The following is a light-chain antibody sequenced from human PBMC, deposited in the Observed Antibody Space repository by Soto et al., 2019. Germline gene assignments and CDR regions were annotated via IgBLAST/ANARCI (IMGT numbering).Light chain of an antibody. CDR1: QGISNY. J-gene: IGKJ3*01. CDR3: QKYNSVPFT. CDR2: AAS. V-gene: IGKV1-27*01. Sequence: DIQMTQSPSSLSASVGDRVTITCRASQGISNYLAWYQQKPGKVPKLLIYAASTLQSGVPSRFSASGSGTSFTLTISSLQPEDVATYYCQKYNSVPFTFAPGTKVDIK.